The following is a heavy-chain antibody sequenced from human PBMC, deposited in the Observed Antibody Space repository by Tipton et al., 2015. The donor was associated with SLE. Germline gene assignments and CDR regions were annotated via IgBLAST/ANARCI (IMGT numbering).Heavy chain of an antibody. CDR3: ARLTAITIFNNWFDP. D-gene: IGHD3-9*01. CDR1: GVSISSSSYY. Sequence: TLSLTCTVSGVSISSSSYYWGWIRQPPGKGLGWIGSIYYSGSTYYNPSLKSPVTISVDTSKNQFSLTLSSVTAANTAVYYCARLTAITIFNNWFDPWGQGTLVTVSS. V-gene: IGHV4-39*07. CDR2: IYYSGST. J-gene: IGHJ5*02.